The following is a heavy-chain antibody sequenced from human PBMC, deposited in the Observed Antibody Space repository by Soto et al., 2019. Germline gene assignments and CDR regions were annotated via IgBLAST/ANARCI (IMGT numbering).Heavy chain of an antibody. CDR1: GFIFSNYD. V-gene: IGHV3-13*01. CDR2: VGVAGDT. J-gene: IGHJ5*02. Sequence: EVQLVESGGGLVQPGGSLRLSCAASGFIFSNYDMHWVRQGTGKGPEWVARVGVAGDTNYSGSVKGRFTISRENVMNSVFLQMNSLRVGDTAVYYCRRGLPGGCDPWGQGAMVTVSS. D-gene: IGHD3-10*01. CDR3: RRGLPGGCDP.